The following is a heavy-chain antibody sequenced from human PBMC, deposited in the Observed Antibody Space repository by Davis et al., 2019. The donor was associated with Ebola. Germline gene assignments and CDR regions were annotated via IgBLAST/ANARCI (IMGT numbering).Heavy chain of an antibody. CDR2: INHSGST. J-gene: IGHJ5*02. CDR3: ARLGRYIAATGTRGRPFLFDP. CDR1: GGSFSGYY. Sequence: SETLSLTCAVYGGSFSGYYWSWIRQPPGKGLEWIGEINHSGSTNFNPSLKSRVTISVDTSKNQFSLKLSSVTAADTAVYYCARLGRYIAATGTRGRPFLFDPWGQGTLVTVSS. V-gene: IGHV4-34*01. D-gene: IGHD6-13*01.